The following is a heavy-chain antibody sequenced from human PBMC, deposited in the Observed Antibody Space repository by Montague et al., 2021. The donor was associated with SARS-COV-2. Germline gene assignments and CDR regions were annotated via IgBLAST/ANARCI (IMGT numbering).Heavy chain of an antibody. D-gene: IGHD3-10*01. Sequence: SETLSLTCAVHGSSFSGYCWNWIRQSPGKGLEWIGEINHGGSTKFSPSLKGRLTISTDTSKNQFSLKLTSVAAADTAVYYCARLRDGVVPSPILGVGPYYYYYYMDVWGRGTTVTVSS. J-gene: IGHJ6*03. CDR1: GSSFSGYC. CDR3: ARLRDGVVPSPILGVGPYYYYYYMDV. V-gene: IGHV4-34*01. CDR2: INHGGST.